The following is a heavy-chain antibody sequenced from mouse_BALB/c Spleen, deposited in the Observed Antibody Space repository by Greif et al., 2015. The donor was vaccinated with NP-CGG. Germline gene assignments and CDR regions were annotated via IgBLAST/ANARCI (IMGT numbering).Heavy chain of an antibody. CDR1: GFSLTSYG. CDR3: ARTRGYGYDRAMDY. Sequence: QVQLQQSGPGLVQPSQSLSITCTVSGFSLTSYGVHWVRQSPGKGLEWLGVIWSGGSTDYNAAFISRLSISKDNSKSQVFFKMNSLQADDTAIYYCARTRGYGYDRAMDYWGQGTSVTVSS. J-gene: IGHJ4*01. V-gene: IGHV2-4-1*01. CDR2: IWSGGST. D-gene: IGHD2-2*01.